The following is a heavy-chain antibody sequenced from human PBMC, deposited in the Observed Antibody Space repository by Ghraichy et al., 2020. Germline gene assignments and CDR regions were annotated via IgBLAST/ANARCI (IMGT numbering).Heavy chain of an antibody. D-gene: IGHD2/OR15-2a*01. CDR3: ASIHSSTTIPLEEDKYGMDV. Sequence: GGSLRLSCAASGFTFSSYWMSWVRQAPGKGLEWVANIKQDGSEKYYVDSVKGRFTISRDNAKNSLYLQMNSLRAEDTAVYYCASIHSSTTIPLEEDKYGMDVWGQGTTVTVSS. V-gene: IGHV3-7*01. CDR2: IKQDGSEK. CDR1: GFTFSSYW. J-gene: IGHJ6*01.